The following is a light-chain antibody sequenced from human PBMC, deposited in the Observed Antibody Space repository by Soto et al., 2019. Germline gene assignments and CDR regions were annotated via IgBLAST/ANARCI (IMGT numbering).Light chain of an antibody. CDR2: EVS. J-gene: IGLJ2*01. Sequence: QSALTQPASVSGSPGQSITISCTGTSSDVGGYNYVSWYQHHPGKAPKVMIYEVSNRPSGVSNRFSGSKSGNTASLTISGLQAEDEAEYYCSSYTRSTTLNVLFGGGTKVTVL. V-gene: IGLV2-14*01. CDR1: SSDVGGYNY. CDR3: SSYTRSTTLNVL.